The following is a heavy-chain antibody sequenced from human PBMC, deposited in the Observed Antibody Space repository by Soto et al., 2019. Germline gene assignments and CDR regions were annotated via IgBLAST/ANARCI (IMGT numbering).Heavy chain of an antibody. CDR3: AREERRTVSDY. CDR2: ISYDGSNK. V-gene: IGHV3-30-3*01. Sequence: GGSLRLSCAASGFTFSSYAMHWVRQAPGKGLEWVAVISYDGSNKYYADSVKGRFTISRDNSKNTLYLQMNSLRAEDTAVYYCAREERRTVSDYWGQGTLVTVSS. D-gene: IGHD4-17*01. CDR1: GFTFSSYA. J-gene: IGHJ4*02.